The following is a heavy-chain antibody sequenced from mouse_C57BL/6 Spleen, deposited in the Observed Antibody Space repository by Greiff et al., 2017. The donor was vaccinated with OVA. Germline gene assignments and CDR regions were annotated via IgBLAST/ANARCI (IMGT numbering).Heavy chain of an antibody. V-gene: IGHV5-4*01. CDR2: ISDGGSYT. D-gene: IGHD3-3*01. J-gene: IGHJ2*01. Sequence: EVQLVESGGGLVKPGGSLKLSCAASGFTFSSYAMSWVRQTPEKRLEWVATISDGGSYTYYPDKVKGRFTISRDNAKNNLYLQMSHLKSEDTAMYYCARDWGPYFDYWGQGTTLTVSS. CDR1: GFTFSSYA. CDR3: ARDWGPYFDY.